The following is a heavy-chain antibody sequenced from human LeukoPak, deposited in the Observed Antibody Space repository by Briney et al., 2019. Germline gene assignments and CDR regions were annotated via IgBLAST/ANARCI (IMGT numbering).Heavy chain of an antibody. CDR1: GYSFTSYW. J-gene: IGHJ4*02. D-gene: IGHD3-22*01. Sequence: GESLQISCKGSGYSFTSYWIGWVRQMPGKGLERMGIIYPGDSDTRYSPSFQGQVTISADKSISTAYLQWSSLKASDTAMYYCARPNYYDSSGYYYYFDYWGQGTLVTVSS. CDR3: ARPNYYDSSGYYYYFDY. V-gene: IGHV5-51*01. CDR2: IYPGDSDT.